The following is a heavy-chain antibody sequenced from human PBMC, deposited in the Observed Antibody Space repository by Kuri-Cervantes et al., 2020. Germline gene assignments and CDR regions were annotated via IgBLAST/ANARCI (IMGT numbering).Heavy chain of an antibody. CDR3: ARGLKNVGVMDY. D-gene: IGHD3-22*01. CDR1: GPTFSSTS. V-gene: IGHV3-48*01. J-gene: IGHJ4*02. CDR2: ISSGGSTI. Sequence: GESLKISWAVSGPTFSSTSMNWVRQAPGKGLEWVSYISSGGSTIYYADSVEGRFTISRDNVKNSLYLQMNSLRAEDTAVYYCARGLKNVGVMDYWGQGTLVTVSS.